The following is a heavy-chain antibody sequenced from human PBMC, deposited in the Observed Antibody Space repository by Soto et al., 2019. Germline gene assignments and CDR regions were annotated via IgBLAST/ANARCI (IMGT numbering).Heavy chain of an antibody. V-gene: IGHV3-21*01. CDR1: GFNFITYS. D-gene: IGHD3-22*01. Sequence: EVQLVESGGGPVRPGGSLKLSCAASGFNFITYSLSWVRQAPGKGLDWVASISSSAVYLDYADSVKGRFTISRDDANTSLYLQMNSVRAEDTATYYCVRDGLDYYDTERLYFDKWGQGTLVTVSS. CDR3: VRDGLDYYDTERLYFDK. J-gene: IGHJ4*02. CDR2: ISSSAVYL.